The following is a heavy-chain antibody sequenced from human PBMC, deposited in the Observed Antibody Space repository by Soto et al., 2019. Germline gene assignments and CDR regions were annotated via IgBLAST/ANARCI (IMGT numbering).Heavy chain of an antibody. CDR1: GFTFSTYA. J-gene: IGHJ5*02. CDR2: ISGSGVTT. D-gene: IGHD2-2*01. Sequence: PGGSLRLSCAASGFTFSTYAMSWVRQAPGKGLEWVSAISGSGVTTYYADSVKGRFTISRDNSKNTLYLQMNSLRAEDTAVYYRAKDMQFDPWGQGTLVTVSS. V-gene: IGHV3-23*01. CDR3: AKDMQFDP.